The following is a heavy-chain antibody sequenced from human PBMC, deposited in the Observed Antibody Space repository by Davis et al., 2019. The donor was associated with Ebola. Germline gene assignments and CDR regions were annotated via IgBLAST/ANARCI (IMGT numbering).Heavy chain of an antibody. D-gene: IGHD4/OR15-4a*01. Sequence: PSETLSLTCTVSGGSITTYYWSWLRQPAGKGLEWIGRIYTSGDTKYIPSFNSRVTISVDTSKNQFSLKLRSVTAADTAVYYCARGVYGAFFDSWGQGALVTVSS. J-gene: IGHJ4*02. V-gene: IGHV4-4*07. CDR2: IYTSGDT. CDR3: ARGVYGAFFDS. CDR1: GGSITTYY.